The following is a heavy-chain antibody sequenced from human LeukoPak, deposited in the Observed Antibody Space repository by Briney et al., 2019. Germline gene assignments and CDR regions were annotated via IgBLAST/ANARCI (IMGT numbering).Heavy chain of an antibody. Sequence: PSETLSLTCTVSGGSISSYFWSWIRQPPGKGLEWIGYIYYSGSTDYNPSLKSRVTISVDTSKNQFSLKLSSVTAADTAVYYCAGVQYIYGYGLYALDIWGQGTMVTVSS. CDR3: AGVQYIYGYGLYALDI. V-gene: IGHV4-59*01. CDR1: GGSISSYF. J-gene: IGHJ3*02. D-gene: IGHD5-18*01. CDR2: IYYSGST.